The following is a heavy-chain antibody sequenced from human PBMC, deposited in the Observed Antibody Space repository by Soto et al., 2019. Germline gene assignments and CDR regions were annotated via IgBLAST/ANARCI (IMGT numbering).Heavy chain of an antibody. V-gene: IGHV3-23*01. Sequence: VGSLRLSCAASIFPFNNYAMTCVRHAPGKWLEWVSTISGTGGSIYYADSVKGRFTISRDNSKNTLYLQMDSLRAEDTAVYYCAKDPEVCSVASCFRNYFQDWCQGTLDTLSS. J-gene: IGHJ4*02. CDR3: AKDPEVCSVASCFRNYFQD. CDR2: ISGTGGSI. CDR1: IFPFNNYA. D-gene: IGHD2-15*01.